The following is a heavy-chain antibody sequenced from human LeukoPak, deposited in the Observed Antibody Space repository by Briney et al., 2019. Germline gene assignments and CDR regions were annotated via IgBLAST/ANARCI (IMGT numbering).Heavy chain of an antibody. Sequence: SETLSLTCAVYGGSFSGYYWSWIRQPPGKGLEWIGEIKHSGSTNYNPSLKSRVTISVDTSKNQFSLQLNSVTPEDTAVYYCARDPSPVIAFDIWGQGTMVTVSS. V-gene: IGHV4-34*01. CDR3: ARDPSPVIAFDI. CDR1: GGSFSGYY. J-gene: IGHJ3*02. CDR2: IKHSGST.